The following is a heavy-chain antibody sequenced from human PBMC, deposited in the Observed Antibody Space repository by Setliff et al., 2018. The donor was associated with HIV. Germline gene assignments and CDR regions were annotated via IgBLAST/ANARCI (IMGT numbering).Heavy chain of an antibody. D-gene: IGHD6-6*01. V-gene: IGHV4-4*07. J-gene: IGHJ4*02. CDR2: IYTSGST. CDR1: GGSISSYY. Sequence: KPSETLSLTCTVSGGSISSYYWSWIRQPAGKGLEWIGRIYTSGSTNYNPSLKSRVTMSVDTSKNQFSLKLSSVTAADTAVYYCARGLATLSRSSLVYWGQGILVTVSS. CDR3: ARGLATLSRSSLVY.